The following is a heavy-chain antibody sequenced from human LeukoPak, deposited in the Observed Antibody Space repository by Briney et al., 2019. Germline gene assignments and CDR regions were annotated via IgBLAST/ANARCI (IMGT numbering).Heavy chain of an antibody. CDR3: AKSGEGSSSSWYSSLGYYYYYMDV. Sequence: GGSLRLSCAASGFTFSSYGMHWVRQAPGKGLEWVAFIRYDGSNKYYADSVKGRFTISRDNSKNTLYLRMNSLRAEDTAVYYCAKSGEGSSSSWYSSLGYYYYYMDVWGKGTTVTISS. D-gene: IGHD6-13*01. J-gene: IGHJ6*03. CDR2: IRYDGSNK. CDR1: GFTFSSYG. V-gene: IGHV3-30*02.